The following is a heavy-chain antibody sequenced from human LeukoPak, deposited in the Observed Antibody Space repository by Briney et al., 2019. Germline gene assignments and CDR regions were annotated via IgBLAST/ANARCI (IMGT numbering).Heavy chain of an antibody. V-gene: IGHV4-30-4*08. CDR2: IYYSGST. CDR1: GGSISSGDYY. Sequence: SETLSLTCTVSGGSISSGDYYWSWIRQPPGKGLEWIGYIYYSGSTYYNPSLKSRVTISVDTSKNQFSLKLSSVTAADTAVYYCARDLVRGVITPKDAFDIWGQGAMVTVSS. CDR3: ARDLVRGVITPKDAFDI. J-gene: IGHJ3*02. D-gene: IGHD3-10*01.